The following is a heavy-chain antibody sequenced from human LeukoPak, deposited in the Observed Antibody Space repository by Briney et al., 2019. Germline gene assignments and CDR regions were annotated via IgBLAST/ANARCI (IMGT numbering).Heavy chain of an antibody. CDR2: IYYSGST. CDR3: ASVARGRYCSGGSCSNY. Sequence: SETLSLTCTVSGGSISSGGYYWSWIRQHPGKGLEWTGYIYYSGSTYYNPSLKSRVTISVDTSKNQFSLKLSSVTAADTAVYYCASVARGRYCSGGSCSNYWGQGTLVTVSS. J-gene: IGHJ4*02. CDR1: GGSISSGGYY. V-gene: IGHV4-31*03. D-gene: IGHD2-15*01.